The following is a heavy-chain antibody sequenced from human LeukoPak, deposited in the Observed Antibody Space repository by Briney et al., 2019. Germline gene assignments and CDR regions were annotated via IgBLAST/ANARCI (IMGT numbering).Heavy chain of an antibody. CDR1: GYTFTSYG. CDR3: ARSQYSSSWRTGYYFDY. J-gene: IGHJ4*02. CDR2: ISAYNGNT. V-gene: IGHV1-18*01. Sequence: VASVKVSCKASGYTFTSYGISWVRQAPGQGLEWMGWISAYNGNTNYAQKLQGRVTMTTDTSTSTAYMELRSLRSDDTAVYYCARSQYSSSWRTGYYFDYWGQGTQVTVSS. D-gene: IGHD6-13*01.